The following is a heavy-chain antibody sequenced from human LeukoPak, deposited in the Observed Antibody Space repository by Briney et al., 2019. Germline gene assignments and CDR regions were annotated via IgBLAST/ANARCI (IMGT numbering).Heavy chain of an antibody. CDR1: GGSISSGDYY. V-gene: IGHV4-30-4*01. J-gene: IGHJ6*04. Sequence: SETLSLTCTVSGGSISSGDYYWSWIRQPPGKGLEWIGYIYYSGSTYYNPSLKSRVTISVDTSKNQFSLKLSPVTAADTAVYYCARGPFYGDYYYYYGMDVWGKGTTVTVSS. CDR2: IYYSGST. CDR3: ARGPFYGDYYYYYGMDV. D-gene: IGHD4-17*01.